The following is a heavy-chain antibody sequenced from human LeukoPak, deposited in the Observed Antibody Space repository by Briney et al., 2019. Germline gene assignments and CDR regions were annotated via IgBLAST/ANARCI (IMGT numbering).Heavy chain of an antibody. CDR1: GGSISSSTYY. CDR3: ARAYYCGTATCHAYFDY. CDR2: IDYSGNT. D-gene: IGHD2-2*01. Sequence: SETLSLTCTVSGGSISSSTYYWGWIRQPPGKGLEWIGNIDYSGNTYYNPSLKSRVTISVDTSRNQFSLKLTSRTAADTAVYSCARAYYCGTATCHAYFDYWGQGTLVTVSS. V-gene: IGHV4-39*01. J-gene: IGHJ4*02.